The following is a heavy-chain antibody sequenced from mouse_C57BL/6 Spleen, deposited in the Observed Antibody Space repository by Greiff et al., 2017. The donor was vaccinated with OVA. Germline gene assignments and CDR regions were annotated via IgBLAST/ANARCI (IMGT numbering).Heavy chain of an antibody. CDR3: ARNYGSSSYAMDY. CDR1: GYTFTSYW. J-gene: IGHJ4*01. V-gene: IGHV1-55*01. CDR2: IYPGSGST. D-gene: IGHD1-1*01. Sequence: QVQLQQPGAELVKPGASVKMSCKASGYTFTSYWLTWVKQRPGQGLEWIGDIYPGSGSTNSNEKFKSKATLTVDTSSSTAYMQLSSLTSDDSAVYYCARNYGSSSYAMDYWGQGTSVTVSS.